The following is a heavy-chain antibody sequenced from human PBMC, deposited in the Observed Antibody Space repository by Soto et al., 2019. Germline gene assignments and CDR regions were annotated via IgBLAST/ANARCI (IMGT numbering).Heavy chain of an antibody. J-gene: IGHJ4*02. Sequence: GGSLRLSCAASGFSFSSYSMNWVRQAPGKGLEWVSSISSSSSYIDYADSVKGRFTISRDNAKNSLYLQMNSLRAEDTAVDYCARGELTRTHDSGDYVDYWGQGTLVTVSS. CDR3: ARGELTRTHDSGDYVDY. CDR1: GFSFSSYS. CDR2: ISSSSSYI. D-gene: IGHD4-17*01. V-gene: IGHV3-21*01.